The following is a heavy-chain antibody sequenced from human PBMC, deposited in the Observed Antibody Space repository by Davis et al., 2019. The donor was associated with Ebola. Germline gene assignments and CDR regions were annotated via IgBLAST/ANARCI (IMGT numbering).Heavy chain of an antibody. CDR1: GVSLNSGDYY. J-gene: IGHJ4*02. V-gene: IGHV4-30-4*01. D-gene: IGHD3-22*01. Sequence: MPSETLSLTCTVSGVSLNSGDYYWSWIRQLPGKGLEWIGFIYTSGSAYYNPSLESQVTISLDTSKSHFSLKLSSVTAADTAVYYCARGDSYYDPSGYYAGPEAPDHWGQGTLVSVSS. CDR2: IYTSGSA. CDR3: ARGDSYYDPSGYYAGPEAPDH.